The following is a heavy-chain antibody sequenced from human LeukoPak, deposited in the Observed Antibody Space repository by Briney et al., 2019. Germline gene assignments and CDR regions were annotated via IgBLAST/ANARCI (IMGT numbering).Heavy chain of an antibody. Sequence: GGSLRLSCEVSGFTFSNYAMNWVRQAPGKGLEWVSSISSSSSYIYYADSVKGRFTISRDNAKNSLYLQMNSLRAEDTAVYYCAREDGIKWELLGYFDYWGQGTLVTVSS. CDR1: GFTFSNYA. D-gene: IGHD1-26*01. CDR2: ISSSSSYI. CDR3: AREDGIKWELLGYFDY. J-gene: IGHJ4*02. V-gene: IGHV3-21*01.